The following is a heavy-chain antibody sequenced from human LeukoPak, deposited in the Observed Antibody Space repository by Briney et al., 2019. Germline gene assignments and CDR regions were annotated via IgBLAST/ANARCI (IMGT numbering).Heavy chain of an antibody. CDR1: GYTFSSFV. V-gene: IGHV1-18*03. Sequence: ASVRVSCKASGYTFSSFVSTWVRQAPGQGLEWMGWISAYNGNTNYAQKFQGRVTMTTDTSTSTAYMELRSLTSDDMAVYYCARGYDILTGYYTPYWFDPWGQGTLVTVSS. CDR3: ARGYDILTGYYTPYWFDP. J-gene: IGHJ5*02. D-gene: IGHD3-9*01. CDR2: ISAYNGNT.